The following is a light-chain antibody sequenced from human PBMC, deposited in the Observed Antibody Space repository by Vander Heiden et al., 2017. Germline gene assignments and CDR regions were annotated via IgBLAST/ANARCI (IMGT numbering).Light chain of an antibody. V-gene: IGLV2-14*01. CDR2: DVS. CDR3: SSYSSSSPVI. Sequence: QSALTQPASVSGSPGESITISCTGTSSDVAGYNYVSWYQQKSGKAPKLMIYDVSNRPSGVSNRFSGSKSGNTASLTISGLQAEDEAEYYCSSYSSSSPVIFGGGTKVTVL. CDR1: SSDVAGYNY. J-gene: IGLJ2*01.